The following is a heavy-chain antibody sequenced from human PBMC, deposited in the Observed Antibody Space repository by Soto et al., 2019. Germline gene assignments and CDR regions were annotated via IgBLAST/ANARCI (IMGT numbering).Heavy chain of an antibody. CDR1: GYTFTSYG. D-gene: IGHD3-10*01. Sequence: QVQLVQSGAEVKKPGASVKVSCKASGYTFTSYGISWVRQAPGQGLEWMGWISAYNGNTNYAQKLQGRVTMTTDTATSTAYRELRSLRSDDTAVYYCAREGVLLWFGGEGMDVWGQGTTVTVSS. CDR3: AREGVLLWFGGEGMDV. J-gene: IGHJ6*02. V-gene: IGHV1-18*01. CDR2: ISAYNGNT.